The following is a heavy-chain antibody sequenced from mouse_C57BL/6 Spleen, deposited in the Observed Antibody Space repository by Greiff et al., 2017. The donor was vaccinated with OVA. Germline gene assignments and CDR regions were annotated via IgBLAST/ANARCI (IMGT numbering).Heavy chain of an antibody. Sequence: EVKLMESGGGLVKPGGSLKLSCAASGFTFSSYAMSWVRQTPEKRLEWVATISDGGSYTYYPDNVKGRFTISRDNAKNNLYLQMSHLKSEDTAMYYCARESSGFLFAYWGQGTLVTVSA. CDR3: ARESSGFLFAY. CDR1: GFTFSSYA. J-gene: IGHJ3*01. CDR2: ISDGGSYT. V-gene: IGHV5-4*01. D-gene: IGHD3-2*02.